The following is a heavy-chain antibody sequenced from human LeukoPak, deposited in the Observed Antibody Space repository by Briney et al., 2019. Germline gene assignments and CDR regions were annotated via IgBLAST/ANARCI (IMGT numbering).Heavy chain of an antibody. CDR1: GGSISSYY. J-gene: IGHJ4*02. D-gene: IGHD6-19*01. V-gene: IGHV4-4*09. CDR2: IYTSGST. Sequence: SEILSLTCTVSGGSISSYYWSWIRQPPGKGLEWIGYIYTSGSTNYNPSLKSRVTISVDTSKNQFPLKLSSVTAADTAVYYCARQDGYSSGWPFDYWGQGTLVTVS. CDR3: ARQDGYSSGWPFDY.